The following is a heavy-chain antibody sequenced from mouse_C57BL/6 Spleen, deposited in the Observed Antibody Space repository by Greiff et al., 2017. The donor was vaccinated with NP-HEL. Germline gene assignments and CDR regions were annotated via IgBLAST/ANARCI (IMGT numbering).Heavy chain of an antibody. CDR3: ARRGDNNYYAMDY. Sequence: EVQLQQSGPVLVKPGASVKMSCKASGYTFTDYYMNWVKQSHGKSLEWIGVINPYNGGTSYNQKFKGKATLTVDKSSSTAYMELNSLTSEDSAVYYCARRGDNNYYAMDYWGQGTSVTVSS. V-gene: IGHV1-19*01. J-gene: IGHJ4*01. D-gene: IGHD3-3*01. CDR1: GYTFTDYY. CDR2: INPYNGGT.